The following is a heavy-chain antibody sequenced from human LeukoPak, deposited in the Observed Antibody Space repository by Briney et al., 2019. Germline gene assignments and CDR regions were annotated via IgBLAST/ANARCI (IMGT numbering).Heavy chain of an antibody. V-gene: IGHV3-74*01. CDR1: GSTFSRYW. CDR2: VKSDGSDT. D-gene: IGHD3-10*01. Sequence: PGGSLRLSCAASGSTFSRYWMPWVRHAPGKGLVWVSRVKSDGSDTIYADSVKGRFTISRDNAKNTLYLQMDSLRAEDTAVYYCTTGIGNYYYYWGQGTLVTVAS. J-gene: IGHJ4*02. CDR3: TTGIGNYYYY.